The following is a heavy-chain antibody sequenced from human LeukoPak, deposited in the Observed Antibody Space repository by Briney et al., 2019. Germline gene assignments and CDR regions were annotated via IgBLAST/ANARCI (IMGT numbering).Heavy chain of an antibody. CDR1: GFTFSDYY. D-gene: IGHD3-10*01. CDR3: ARDFRAAFDP. J-gene: IGHJ5*02. Sequence: GGSLRLSCAASGFTFSDYYMSWIRQAPGKGLEWVSYISSSGNTIYYADSVKGRLTISRDNAKNSLYLQMNSLRAEDTAVFYCARDFRAAFDPWGQGTLVTVSS. V-gene: IGHV3-11*01. CDR2: ISSSGNTI.